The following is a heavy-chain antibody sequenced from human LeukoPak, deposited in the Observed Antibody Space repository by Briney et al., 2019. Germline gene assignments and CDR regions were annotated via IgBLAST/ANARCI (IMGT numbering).Heavy chain of an antibody. J-gene: IGHJ4*02. CDR3: AREGVEMATIDYFDY. CDR1: GYTFTSYY. D-gene: IGHD5-12*01. V-gene: IGHV1-46*01. Sequence: ASVKVSCKASGYTFTSYYMHWVRQAPGQGLEWMGIINPSGGSTSCAQKFQGRVTMTRDTSTSTVYMELSSLRSEDTAVYYCAREGVEMATIDYFDYWGQGTLVTVSS. CDR2: INPSGGST.